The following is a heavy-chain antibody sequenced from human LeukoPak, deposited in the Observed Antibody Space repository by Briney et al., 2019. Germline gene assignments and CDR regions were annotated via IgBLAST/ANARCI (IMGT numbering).Heavy chain of an antibody. D-gene: IGHD3-3*01. J-gene: IGHJ5*02. CDR1: GYSFTSYW. V-gene: IGHV5-51*06. Sequence: GESLKISCKGFGYSFTSYWIGWVRQKPGKGLEWMGIIYPSNSDTKYSPSFQGQVTISADKSISTVYLQWDSLEASDTAIYYCACRKYYTTWSDPWGQGTLVTVSS. CDR2: IYPSNSDT. CDR3: ACRKYYTTWSDP.